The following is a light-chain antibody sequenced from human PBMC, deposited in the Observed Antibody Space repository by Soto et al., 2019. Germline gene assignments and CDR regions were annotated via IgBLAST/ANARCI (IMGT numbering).Light chain of an antibody. J-gene: IGKJ1*01. CDR1: QSVSSN. CDR2: GAS. CDR3: QLYGNSPKT. Sequence: EIVLTQSPGTLSLSPGERATLSCRASQSVSSNLAWYQQKPGQAPRLIIYGASTRATGIPDRFSGSGSGTDFTLTISRLEPEDFAVYYCQLYGNSPKTFGQGTKVDIK. V-gene: IGKV3-20*01.